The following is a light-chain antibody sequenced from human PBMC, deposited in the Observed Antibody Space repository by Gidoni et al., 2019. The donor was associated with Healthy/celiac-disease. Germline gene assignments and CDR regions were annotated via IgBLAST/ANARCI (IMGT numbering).Light chain of an antibody. CDR2: DAS. CDR1: QSVSSY. J-gene: IGKJ3*01. Sequence: ENVLTQFPATQSLSPGERATLSCRASQSVSSYLAWYHQKPGQAPRLLIYDASNRATGIPARFSGSGSGTDFTLTISSLEPEDFAVYYCQQRSNWPRITFGPGTKVEIK. V-gene: IGKV3-11*01. CDR3: QQRSNWPRIT.